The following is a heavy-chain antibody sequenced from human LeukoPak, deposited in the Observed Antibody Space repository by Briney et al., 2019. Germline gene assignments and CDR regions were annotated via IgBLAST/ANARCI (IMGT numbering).Heavy chain of an antibody. D-gene: IGHD2-8*01. J-gene: IGHJ5*02. Sequence: PGESLKISCKASGYVFSTYWIGWVRQMPGKGLEWMGIIYPDGSDTRYSPSFQGQVTISADKSISTAYLQWSSLKASDTAMYYCARHLVYATNWFDPWGQGTLVTVSS. CDR1: GYVFSTYW. CDR2: IYPDGSDT. V-gene: IGHV5-51*01. CDR3: ARHLVYATNWFDP.